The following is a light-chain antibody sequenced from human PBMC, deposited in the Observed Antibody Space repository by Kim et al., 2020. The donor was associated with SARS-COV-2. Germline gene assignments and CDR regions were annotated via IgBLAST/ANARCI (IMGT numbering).Light chain of an antibody. CDR1: QSISSNY. CDR3: QQYGGSLQT. CDR2: GAS. V-gene: IGKV3-20*01. J-gene: IGKJ2*01. Sequence: LSPGERATLYCRARQSISSNYLAWYQQKPGQAPTLLIYGASSRATGIPDRFRGSGSGTDFTLIITRLEPEDFAVYYCQQYGGSLQTFGQGTKLEI.